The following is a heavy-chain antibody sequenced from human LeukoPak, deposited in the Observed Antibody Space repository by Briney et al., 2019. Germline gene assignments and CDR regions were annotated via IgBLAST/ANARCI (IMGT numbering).Heavy chain of an antibody. CDR1: GGSISSSSYY. CDR2: IYYSGST. CDR3: ARQRQQWPENFDY. D-gene: IGHD6-19*01. J-gene: IGHJ4*02. V-gene: IGHV4-39*01. Sequence: SETLSLTCTVSGGSISSSSYYWGWIRQPPGKGLEWIGSIYYSGSTYYNTSLKSRVTISVDTSKNQFSLKLSSVTAADTAVYYCARQRQQWPENFDYWGQGTLVTVSS.